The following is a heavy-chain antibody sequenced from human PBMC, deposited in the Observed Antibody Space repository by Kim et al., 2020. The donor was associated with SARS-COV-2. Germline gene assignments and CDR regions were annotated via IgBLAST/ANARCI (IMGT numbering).Heavy chain of an antibody. D-gene: IGHD2-15*01. CDR2: IYYSGST. V-gene: IGHV4-59*01. CDR1: GGSISSYY. J-gene: IGHJ6*01. CDR3: ARERGYCSGGSCYAPGMD. Sequence: SETLSLTCTVSGGSISSYYWSWIRQPPGKGLEWIGYIYYSGSTNYNPPLKSRVTISVDTSNNPFLLKLISVIAPDTPVHYCARERGYCSGGSCYAPGMD.